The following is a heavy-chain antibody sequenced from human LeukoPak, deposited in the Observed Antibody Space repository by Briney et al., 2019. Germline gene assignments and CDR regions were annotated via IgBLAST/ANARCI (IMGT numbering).Heavy chain of an antibody. D-gene: IGHD1-26*01. Sequence: PGGSPRLSCVASGFTFKSYVMNWVRQAPGKGLEWLATNGSGVSISYADSVKGRFAISRDNSNNTLYLQMNSLRVEDTAIYYCAKDLGWELPAEAYWGQGILVTVSS. CDR2: TNGSGVSI. CDR3: AKDLGWELPAEAY. CDR1: GFTFKSYV. J-gene: IGHJ4*02. V-gene: IGHV3-23*01.